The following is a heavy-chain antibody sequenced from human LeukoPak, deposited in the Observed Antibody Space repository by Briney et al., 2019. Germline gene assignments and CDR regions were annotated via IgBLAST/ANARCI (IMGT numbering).Heavy chain of an antibody. CDR1: GFTFSSSA. CDR3: ARDFRGYFDY. D-gene: IGHD3-16*01. CDR2: ISGGGGST. J-gene: IGHJ4*02. V-gene: IGHV3-23*01. Sequence: GGSLRLSCAASGFTFSSSAMSWVRQAPGKGLEWLSTISGGGGSTYYADSVKGRFTISRDNAKNSLYLQMNSLRAEDTAVYYCARDFRGYFDYWGQGTLVTVSS.